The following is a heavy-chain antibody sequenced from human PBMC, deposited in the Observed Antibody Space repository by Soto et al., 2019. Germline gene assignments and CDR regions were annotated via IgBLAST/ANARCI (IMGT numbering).Heavy chain of an antibody. CDR3: TRRSCTSGGCYSDSDP. D-gene: IGHD2-15*01. CDR1: GFTLSGFD. V-gene: IGHV3-73*01. CDR2: IKTKVESYAT. J-gene: IGHJ5*02. Sequence: EVQLVESGGGLVQPGGSLKLSCAASGFTLSGFDIHWVRQASGEGLEWVGRIKTKVESYATGVAASVKGRFTISRDDSQGTAYLEMTSRISEDTAVYYCTRRSCTSGGCYSDSDPWGQGTLVTVSS.